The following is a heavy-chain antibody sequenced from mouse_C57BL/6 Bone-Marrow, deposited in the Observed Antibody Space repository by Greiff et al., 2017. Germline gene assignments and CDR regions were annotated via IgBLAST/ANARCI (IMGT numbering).Heavy chain of an antibody. Sequence: QVQLQQSGAELVRPGTSVKVSCKASGYAFTNYLIEWVKQRPGQGLEWIGVIYPGSGGTNYNEKFKGKATLTADQSSSTAYMQLSSLTSEGSAVYVCARRRGNYLVYCVDDWGQGTTRTVSS. J-gene: IGHJ2*01. CDR2: IYPGSGGT. V-gene: IGHV1-54*01. CDR3: ARRRGNYLVYCVDD. CDR1: GYAFTNYL. D-gene: IGHD2-1*01.